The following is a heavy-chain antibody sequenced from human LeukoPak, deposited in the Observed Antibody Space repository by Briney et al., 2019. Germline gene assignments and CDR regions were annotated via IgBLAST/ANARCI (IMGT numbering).Heavy chain of an antibody. J-gene: IGHJ4*02. V-gene: IGHV1-46*01. D-gene: IGHD1-26*01. CDR2: IYPRDGST. Sequence: ASVKVSCKASGYTFTCNYIHWVRQAPGQGLEWMGMIYPRDGSTSYAQKFQGRVTVTRDTSTSTVHMELSRLRSDDTAVYYCARVKATRVTHAFGYWGQGTLVTVSS. CDR1: GYTFTCNY. CDR3: ARVKATRVTHAFGY.